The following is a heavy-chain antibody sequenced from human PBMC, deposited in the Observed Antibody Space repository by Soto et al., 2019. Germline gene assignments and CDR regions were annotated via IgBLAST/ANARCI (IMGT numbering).Heavy chain of an antibody. D-gene: IGHD3-10*01. V-gene: IGHV1-18*01. CDR1: GYIFTNYD. CDR2: INAYNGNT. J-gene: IGHJ4*02. CDR3: TRQPSGSIDY. Sequence: ASVKVSCKASGYIFTNYDINWVRQAPGQGLEWMGWINAYNGNTDFAQKLQDRVTVTTDTSTSTVYMELRSLRSDDTAVYYCTRQPSGSIDYWGQGTLVTVSS.